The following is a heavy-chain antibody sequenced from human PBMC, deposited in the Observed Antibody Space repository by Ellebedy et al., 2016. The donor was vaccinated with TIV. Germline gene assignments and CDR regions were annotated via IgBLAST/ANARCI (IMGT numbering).Heavy chain of an antibody. CDR1: GGSISSSGYY. V-gene: IGHV4-39*07. J-gene: IGHJ3*02. CDR3: ARGRSFGAFDI. Sequence: SETLSLTCSVSGGSISSSGYYWDWIRQPPGKGLEWIGSIYYSGSTHYNPSLKSRVTISIDTSRNQFSLKLSSVTAADTAVYYCARGRSFGAFDIWGQGTMVTVSS. D-gene: IGHD3-3*01. CDR2: IYYSGST.